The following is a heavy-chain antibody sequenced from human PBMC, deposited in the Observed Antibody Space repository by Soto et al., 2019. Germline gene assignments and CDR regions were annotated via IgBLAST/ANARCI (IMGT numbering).Heavy chain of an antibody. J-gene: IGHJ6*03. V-gene: IGHV3-23*01. CDR1: GFTFSSYA. CDR3: AKGSNGVFFDEPYYYYYYMDV. Sequence: GGSLRLSCAASGFTFSSYAMSWVRQAPGKGLEWVSAISGSGGSTYYADSVKGRFTISRDNSKNTLYLQMNSLRAEDTAVYYCAKGSNGVFFDEPYYYYYYMDVWGKGTTVTVSS. CDR2: ISGSGGST. D-gene: IGHD2-8*01.